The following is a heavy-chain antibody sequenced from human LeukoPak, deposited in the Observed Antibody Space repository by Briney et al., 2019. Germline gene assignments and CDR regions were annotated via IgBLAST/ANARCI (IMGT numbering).Heavy chain of an antibody. D-gene: IGHD6-19*01. CDR3: ARDAGIAVAGFDY. CDR1: GGSISSYY. CDR2: IYTSGST. Sequence: SETLSLACTVSGGSISSYYWSWIRPPAGKGLEWIGRIYTSGSTNYNPSLKSRVTMSVDTSKNQFSLKLSSVTAADTAVYYCARDAGIAVAGFDYWGQGTLVTVSS. V-gene: IGHV4-4*07. J-gene: IGHJ4*02.